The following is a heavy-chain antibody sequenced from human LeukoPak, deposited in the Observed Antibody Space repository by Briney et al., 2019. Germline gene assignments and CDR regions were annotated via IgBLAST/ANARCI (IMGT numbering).Heavy chain of an antibody. J-gene: IGHJ4*02. CDR2: ISSSSTYI. CDR1: GFTLSNYN. V-gene: IGHV3-21*01. CDR3: VTDGADYYDSTGYPIYLDY. Sequence: GGSLRLSCAASGFTLSNYNMNWVRQAPGKGLEWVSCISSSSTYIYYADSVKGRFTISRDNAKNSLYLQMNSLRAEDTAVYYCVTDGADYYDSTGYPIYLDYWGQGTLVTVSS. D-gene: IGHD3-22*01.